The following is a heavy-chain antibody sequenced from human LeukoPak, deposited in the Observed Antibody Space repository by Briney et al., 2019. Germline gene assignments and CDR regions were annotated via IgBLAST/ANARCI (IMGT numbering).Heavy chain of an antibody. J-gene: IGHJ3*02. CDR1: GFTFSSNS. V-gene: IGHV3-21*01. D-gene: IGHD3-16*01. CDR2: ISTSSSYI. Sequence: GGSLRLSCADPGFTFSSNSMNWVRQAPGKGLEWVSSISTSSSYIYSADSVKGRFTISRDNAKNSLYLQMNSLRAEDTAVYYCVSDTFSPDAFDIWGQGTMVTVSS. CDR3: VSDTFSPDAFDI.